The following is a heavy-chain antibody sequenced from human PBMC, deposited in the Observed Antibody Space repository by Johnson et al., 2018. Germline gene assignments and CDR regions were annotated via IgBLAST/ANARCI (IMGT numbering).Heavy chain of an antibody. Sequence: QVQLVQSGAEVKKPGSSVKVSCKASGGTFSSYAISWVRQAPGQGLEWMGGIIPIFGTANYAQKFQGRVTITADESTRTADMERSSLRSEDTAVDYCAREGIAARPDYDYYGMDVWGQGPTVTVSS. D-gene: IGHD6-6*01. CDR3: AREGIAARPDYDYYGMDV. V-gene: IGHV1-69*12. CDR2: IIPIFGTA. CDR1: GGTFSSYA. J-gene: IGHJ6*02.